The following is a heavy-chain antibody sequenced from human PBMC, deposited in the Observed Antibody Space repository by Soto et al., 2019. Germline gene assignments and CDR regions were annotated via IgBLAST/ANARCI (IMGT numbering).Heavy chain of an antibody. D-gene: IGHD6-13*01. CDR3: ARTAQQLVDY. V-gene: IGHV4-39*01. J-gene: IGHJ4*02. Sequence: QLQLQESGPGLVKPSETLSLTCTLSGGSISSSSYYWGWIRQPPGKGLEWIGSIYYSGSTYYNPSLKSRVTISVDTSKNQFSLKLSSVTAADTAVYYCARTAQQLVDYWGQGTLVTVSS. CDR1: GGSISSSSYY. CDR2: IYYSGST.